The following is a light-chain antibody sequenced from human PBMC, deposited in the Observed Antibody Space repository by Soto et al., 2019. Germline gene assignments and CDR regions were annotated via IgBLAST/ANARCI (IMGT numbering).Light chain of an antibody. V-gene: IGLV2-8*01. Sequence: QSALTQPSSASGSPGQSVTISCTGTSSDVGGYNYVSWYQQHPGKAPKFLIFEVSRRPSGVPDRFSGSKSGNTASLTVSGLQADDEADYYCSSYAGSNNPVIFGGGTKVTVL. CDR3: SSYAGSNNPVI. J-gene: IGLJ2*01. CDR2: EVS. CDR1: SSDVGGYNY.